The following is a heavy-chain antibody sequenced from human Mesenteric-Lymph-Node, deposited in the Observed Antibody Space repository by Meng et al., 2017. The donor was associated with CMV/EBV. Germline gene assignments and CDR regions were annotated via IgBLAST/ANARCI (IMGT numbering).Heavy chain of an antibody. J-gene: IGHJ1*01. D-gene: IGHD6-13*01. CDR1: GYTFTSYG. CDR3: ARDQQLIPAEYFQH. Sequence: SGYTFTSYGISWVRQAPGQGLEWMGWISAYNGNTIYAQKFQGRVTTTTDTSTRTAYLELRSLRSDDAAVYYCARDQQLIPAEYFQHWGPGTLVTVSS. V-gene: IGHV1-18*01. CDR2: ISAYNGNT.